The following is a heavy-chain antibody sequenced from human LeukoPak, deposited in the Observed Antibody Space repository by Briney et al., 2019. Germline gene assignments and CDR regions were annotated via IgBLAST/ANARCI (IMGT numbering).Heavy chain of an antibody. CDR1: GFTFSSYG. V-gene: IGHV3-30*02. CDR3: AESSGSIAVAGTASNAFDI. Sequence: PGRSLRLSCAASGFTFSSYGMHWVRQAPGKGLEWVAFIRYDGSNKYYADSVKGRFTISRDNSKNTLYLQMNSLRAEDTAVYYCAESSGSIAVAGTASNAFDIWGQGTMVTVSS. D-gene: IGHD6-19*01. CDR2: IRYDGSNK. J-gene: IGHJ3*02.